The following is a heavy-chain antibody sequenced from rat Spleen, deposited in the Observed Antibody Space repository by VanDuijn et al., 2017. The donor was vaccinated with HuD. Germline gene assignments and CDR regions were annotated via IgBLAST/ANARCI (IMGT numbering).Heavy chain of an antibody. CDR3: AGAGYLRDWYFDF. CDR1: GFTFDDYG. D-gene: IGHD2-2*01. V-gene: IGHV5-29*01. Sequence: EVELVESGGGLVQPGRSLKLSCVASGFTFDDYGMAWVRQTPKNGLEWVASISSDGRRNYYRDSVKCRFTISRDNAKNSLYLQMDSLRSADTATYYCAGAGYLRDWYFDFWGPGTMVTVSS. J-gene: IGHJ1*01. CDR2: ISSDGRRN.